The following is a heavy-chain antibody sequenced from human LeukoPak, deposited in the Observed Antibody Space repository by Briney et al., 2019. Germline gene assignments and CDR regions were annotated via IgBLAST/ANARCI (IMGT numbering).Heavy chain of an antibody. V-gene: IGHV3-30*03. CDR2: ISYDGSNK. CDR1: GFTFSSYG. CDR3: ARDRGGRYMYLQH. Sequence: GGSLRLSCAASGFTFSSYGMHWVRQAPGKGLEWVAVISYDGSNKYYADPVKGRFTISRDNAKNSLFLQMNSLRAEDTALYYCARDRGGRYMYLQHWGQGTLVTVSS. J-gene: IGHJ1*01. D-gene: IGHD1-26*01.